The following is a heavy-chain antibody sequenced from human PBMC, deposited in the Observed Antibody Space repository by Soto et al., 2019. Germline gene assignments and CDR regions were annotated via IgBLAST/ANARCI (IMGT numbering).Heavy chain of an antibody. CDR3: ASLAAPGTFHFYF. J-gene: IGHJ4*02. Sequence: PSETLSLTCTVSGGSLGSSSYYWGWIRQSPGKGLEWIGNIYYSGNTFYNPSLKSRVTISVDTSKNQIYLHLSAVTAADTAIFYCASLAAPGTFHFYFWGQGTLVTVST. V-gene: IGHV4-39*01. CDR2: IYYSGNT. D-gene: IGHD6-13*01. CDR1: GGSLGSSSYY.